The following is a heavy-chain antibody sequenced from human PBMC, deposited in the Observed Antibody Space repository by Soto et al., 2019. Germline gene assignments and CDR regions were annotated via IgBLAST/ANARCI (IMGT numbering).Heavy chain of an antibody. Sequence: SETLSLTCAVSGGSISSDVYSWTWIRQPPGKGLEWIGYIYHSGITYYNPSLKRRVTISVDRSKNQFSLKLRSVTAADTAVYYCARKVGATPDNYFDSWGQGTLVTVSS. V-gene: IGHV4-30-2*01. J-gene: IGHJ4*02. D-gene: IGHD1-26*01. CDR3: ARKVGATPDNYFDS. CDR1: GGSISSDVYS. CDR2: IYHSGIT.